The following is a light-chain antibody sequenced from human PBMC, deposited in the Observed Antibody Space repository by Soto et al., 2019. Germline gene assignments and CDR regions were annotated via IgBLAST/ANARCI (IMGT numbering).Light chain of an antibody. CDR3: SSYTGSGNWV. J-gene: IGLJ3*02. CDR1: SSDVGGYKY. CDR2: EVS. Sequence: QSALTQPASVSGSPGQSITISCTGTSSDVGGYKYVTWYQQHPGKAPKLMIYEVSNRPSGVSNRFSGSKSGNTASLTISGLQAEDEADYYCSSYTGSGNWVFGGGTKVTVL. V-gene: IGLV2-14*01.